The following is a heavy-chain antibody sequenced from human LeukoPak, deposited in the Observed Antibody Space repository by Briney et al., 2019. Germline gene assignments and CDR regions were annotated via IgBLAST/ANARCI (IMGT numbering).Heavy chain of an antibody. V-gene: IGHV1-2*04. CDR3: ARGYYDFWSGYYSGFSWFDP. CDR1: GGTFSSYA. Sequence: ASVKVSCKASGGTFSSYAISWVRQAPGQGLEWMGWINPNSGGTNYAQKFQGWVTMTRDTSISTAYMELSRLRSDDTAVYYCARGYYDFWSGYYSGFSWFDPWGQGTLVTVSS. CDR2: INPNSGGT. D-gene: IGHD3-3*01. J-gene: IGHJ5*02.